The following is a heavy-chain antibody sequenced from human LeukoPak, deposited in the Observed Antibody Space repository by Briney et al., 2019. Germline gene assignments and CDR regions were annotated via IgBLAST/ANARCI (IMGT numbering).Heavy chain of an antibody. Sequence: GASVKVSCKASGGTFSSYAISWVRQAPGQGLEWMGGIIPIFGTANYAQKFQGRVTITADESTSTAYMELSSLRSEDTAVYYCARDCGILRIDCSDALDIWGQGTMVTVSS. V-gene: IGHV1-69*13. CDR3: ARDCGILRIDCSDALDI. J-gene: IGHJ3*02. D-gene: IGHD2-21*01. CDR1: GGTFSSYA. CDR2: IIPIFGTA.